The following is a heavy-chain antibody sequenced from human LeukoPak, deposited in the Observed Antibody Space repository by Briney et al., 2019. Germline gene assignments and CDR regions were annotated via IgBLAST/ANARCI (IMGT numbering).Heavy chain of an antibody. V-gene: IGHV4-59*08. J-gene: IGHJ5*02. CDR2: IYYSGST. Sequence: SGTLSLTCTVSGGSISSYYWSWIRQPPGKGLEWIGYIYYSGSTNYNPSLKSRVTISVDTSKNQFSLKLSSVTAADTAVYYCARGGWFDPWGQGTLVTVSS. D-gene: IGHD3-16*01. CDR1: GGSISSYY. CDR3: ARGGWFDP.